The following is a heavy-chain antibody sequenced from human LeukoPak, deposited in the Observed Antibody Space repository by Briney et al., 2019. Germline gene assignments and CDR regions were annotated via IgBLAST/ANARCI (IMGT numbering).Heavy chain of an antibody. Sequence: ASVKVSCKASGYTFTSYGISWVRQAPGQGLEWMGWISAYNGNTNYAQKFQGRVTMTRDTSISTAYMELSRLRSDDTAVYYCARLYGSGSYYNFHYFDYWGQGTLVTVSS. D-gene: IGHD3-10*01. CDR2: ISAYNGNT. CDR3: ARLYGSGSYYNFHYFDY. V-gene: IGHV1-18*01. CDR1: GYTFTSYG. J-gene: IGHJ4*02.